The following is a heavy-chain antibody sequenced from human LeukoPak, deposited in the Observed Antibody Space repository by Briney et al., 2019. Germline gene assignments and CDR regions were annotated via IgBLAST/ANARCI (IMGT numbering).Heavy chain of an antibody. Sequence: GGSLRLSCAASGFTFSSYEMNRVRQAPGKGLEWVSYISSSGNNIYFADSVKGRFTISRDNAKNSLFLQMNSLRAEDTAVYYCARVTYAVPDYWGQGTLVTVSS. J-gene: IGHJ4*02. CDR1: GFTFSSYE. V-gene: IGHV3-48*03. D-gene: IGHD2/OR15-2a*01. CDR3: ARVTYAVPDY. CDR2: ISSSGNNI.